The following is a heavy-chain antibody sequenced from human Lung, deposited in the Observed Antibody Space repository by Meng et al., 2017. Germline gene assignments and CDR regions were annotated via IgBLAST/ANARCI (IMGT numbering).Heavy chain of an antibody. V-gene: IGHV1-8*01. D-gene: IGHD3-16*01. Sequence: QVQFEQSGAEVKKPGTSVKVPCKASGNTFTSSDINWVRQATGQDLEWMGWGNPNSGRTGYAPKFQGRVTMTRDSSINTVYMEISSLSSDDTAVYYCARGLRRRGWPGWGWYFDLWGRGTLVTVSS. J-gene: IGHJ2*01. CDR2: GNPNSGRT. CDR1: GNTFTSSD. CDR3: ARGLRRRGWPGWGWYFDL.